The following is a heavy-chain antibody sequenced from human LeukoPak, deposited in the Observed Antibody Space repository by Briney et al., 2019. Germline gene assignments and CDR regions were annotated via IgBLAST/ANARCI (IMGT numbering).Heavy chain of an antibody. CDR1: GGSISSGSHY. J-gene: IGHJ4*02. CDR3: ARGGYSSGWYVGY. Sequence: SETLSLTCTVSGGSISSGSHYWGWIRQPPGKGPEWIGTVYYSGSTNYNPSLKSRVTISVDTSKNQFSLKLSSVTAADTAVYYCARGGYSSGWYVGYWGQGTLVTVSS. D-gene: IGHD6-19*01. CDR2: VYYSGST. V-gene: IGHV4-39*07.